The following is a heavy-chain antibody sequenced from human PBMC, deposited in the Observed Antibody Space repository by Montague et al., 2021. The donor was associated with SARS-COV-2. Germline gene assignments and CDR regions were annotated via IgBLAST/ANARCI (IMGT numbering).Heavy chain of an antibody. Sequence: SLRLSCAVSGFTLRSYGMTWVRQAPGKGLEWVSAISGSGSSTYHPDSVKGRFTISRDRSRNTLYLQMNSLRVEDTAVYYCASRPGEPYYYDYWGPGALVTVSS. D-gene: IGHD1-14*01. CDR1: GFTLRSYG. V-gene: IGHV3-23*01. CDR3: ASRPGEPYYYDY. J-gene: IGHJ4*02. CDR2: ISGSGSST.